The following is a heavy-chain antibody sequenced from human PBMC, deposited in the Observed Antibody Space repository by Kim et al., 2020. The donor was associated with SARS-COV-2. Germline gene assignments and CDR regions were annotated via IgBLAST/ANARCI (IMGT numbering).Heavy chain of an antibody. D-gene: IGHD3-9*01. Sequence: SETLSLTCTVSGGSISSYYWSWVRQPAGKGLEWIGRIYTSGSTNYNPSLKSRVTMSVDTSKNQFSLKLSSVTAAATAVYYCASWDSYDILTGYALWGQGTLVTVSS. J-gene: IGHJ4*02. CDR2: IYTSGST. CDR3: ASWDSYDILTGYAL. CDR1: GGSISSYY. V-gene: IGHV4-4*07.